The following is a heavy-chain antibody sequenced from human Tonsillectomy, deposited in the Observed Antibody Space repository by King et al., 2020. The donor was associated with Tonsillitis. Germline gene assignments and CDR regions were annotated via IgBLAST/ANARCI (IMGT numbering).Heavy chain of an antibody. J-gene: IGHJ4*02. V-gene: IGHV3-7*03. CDR3: ARLEGDRTIMDH. CDR1: GFTFSSYW. D-gene: IGHD5-24*01. Sequence: VQLVESGGGLVQPGGSLRLSCAASGFTFSSYWMSWVRQAPGKGLEWVANIKKDGNEKYYVGSGKGRLTITRDNAKNSLYLQMNSLRVEDTAVYYCARLEGDRTIMDHWGQGTLVTVSS. CDR2: IKKDGNEK.